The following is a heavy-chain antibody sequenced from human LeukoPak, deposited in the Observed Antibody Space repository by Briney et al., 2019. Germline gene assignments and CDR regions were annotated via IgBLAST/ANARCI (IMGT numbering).Heavy chain of an antibody. J-gene: IGHJ4*02. D-gene: IGHD6-13*01. V-gene: IGHV4-38-2*01. CDR1: GFTFSDYY. CDR2: IFYSGST. CDR3: AKQQLVRCFDY. Sequence: LRLSCAASGFTFSDYYMSWIRQPPGKGLEWIGSIFYSGSTYYNPSLKSRVTISVDTSKTQFSLKLSSVTAADTAVYYCAKQQLVRCFDYWGQGTLVTVSS.